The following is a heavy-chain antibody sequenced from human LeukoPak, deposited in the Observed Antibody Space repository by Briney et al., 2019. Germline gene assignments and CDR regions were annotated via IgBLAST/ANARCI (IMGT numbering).Heavy chain of an antibody. CDR3: ASEPYGDDWFEP. Sequence: GGSLRLSCAASGFTFSSYWMSWVRQAPGKGLEWVANIKQDGSQKYYVDSVKGRFTISRDNAKNSLYLQMNSLRAEDTAVYYCASEPYGDDWFEPWGQGTLVTVSS. CDR1: GFTFSSYW. J-gene: IGHJ5*02. D-gene: IGHD4-17*01. CDR2: IKQDGSQK. V-gene: IGHV3-7*01.